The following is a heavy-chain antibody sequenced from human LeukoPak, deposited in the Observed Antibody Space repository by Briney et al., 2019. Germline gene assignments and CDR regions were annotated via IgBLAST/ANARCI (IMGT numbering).Heavy chain of an antibody. CDR2: ISYDGINK. Sequence: GGSLRLSCAASGLIFSDFGMHWVRQAPGKGLEWVAVISYDGINKYYADSVKGRSTISRDNSMNTLYLQMNSLRPEDTAIYYCVKDTSRTAAGTTWGSLDYWGQGTLVTVS. V-gene: IGHV3-30*18. CDR3: VKDTSRTAAGTTWGSLDY. CDR1: GLIFSDFG. J-gene: IGHJ4*02. D-gene: IGHD6-13*01.